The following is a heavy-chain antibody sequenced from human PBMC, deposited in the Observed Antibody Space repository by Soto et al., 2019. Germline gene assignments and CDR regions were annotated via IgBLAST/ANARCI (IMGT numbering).Heavy chain of an antibody. D-gene: IGHD1-1*01. J-gene: IGHJ5*02. V-gene: IGHV1-2*02. Sequence: QVQLVQSGAEVKKPGASVKVSCKAPRYIFTAYFMHWARQAPGQGLEWMGWINPNNGATHYGQSFQGRVTMTRDTSISKAYMELSSLRSDDTAVYYCASHDPGARFDPWGQGTLVIVSS. CDR3: ASHDPGARFDP. CDR2: INPNNGAT. CDR1: RYIFTAYF.